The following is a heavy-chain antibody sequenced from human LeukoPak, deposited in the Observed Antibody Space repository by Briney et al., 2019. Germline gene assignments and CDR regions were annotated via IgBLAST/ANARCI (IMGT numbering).Heavy chain of an antibody. CDR2: IYYSGST. V-gene: IGHV4-59*08. J-gene: IGHJ5*02. Sequence: SETLSLTCTVSGGSISSYYWSWIRQPPGKGLEWIGYIYYSGSTNYNPSLKSRVTISVDTSKNQFSLKLSSVTAADTAVYYCARLLGHCSGGSCRLDPWGQGTLVTVSS. CDR3: ARLLGHCSGGSCRLDP. CDR1: GGSISSYY. D-gene: IGHD2-15*01.